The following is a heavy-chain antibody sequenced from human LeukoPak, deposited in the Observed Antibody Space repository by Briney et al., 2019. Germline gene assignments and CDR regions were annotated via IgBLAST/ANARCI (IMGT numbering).Heavy chain of an antibody. CDR3: VKDYCSGGSCIDAFDF. CDR2: ISGSSSQI. Sequence: GGSLRLSCAGSGFTFSSYSMNWVRQAPGKGLEWLSSISGSSSQIFYAGSVKGRFTMARDNAKNSLYLQMNSLRAEDTAVYYCVKDYCSGGSCIDAFDFWGQGTMVAVSS. V-gene: IGHV3-21*01. CDR1: GFTFSSYS. D-gene: IGHD2-15*01. J-gene: IGHJ3*01.